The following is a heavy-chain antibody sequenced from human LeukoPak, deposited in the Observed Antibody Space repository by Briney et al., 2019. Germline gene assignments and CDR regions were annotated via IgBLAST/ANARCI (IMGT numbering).Heavy chain of an antibody. D-gene: IGHD1-26*01. V-gene: IGHV4-34*01. CDR2: INHSGST. CDR3: ATTRWWELHRYYFDY. CDR1: GGSFSGYY. Sequence: PSETLSLTCAVYGGSFSGYYWSWIRQPPGKGLEWIGEINHSGSTNYNPSLKSRVTISVDTSKNQFSLKLSSVTAADTAVYYCATTRWWELHRYYFDYWGQGTLVTVSS. J-gene: IGHJ4*02.